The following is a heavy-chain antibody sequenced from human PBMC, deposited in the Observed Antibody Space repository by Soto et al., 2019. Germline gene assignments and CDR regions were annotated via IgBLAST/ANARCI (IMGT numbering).Heavy chain of an antibody. D-gene: IGHD5-18*01. CDR3: ARSGYSYGPNPLLY. CDR1: GCSISSGGYY. J-gene: IGHJ4*02. V-gene: IGHV4-31*03. CDR2: IYYSGST. Sequence: RSLTCTVSGCSISSGGYYWSWIRQHPGKGLEWIGYIYYSGSTYYNPSLKSRVTISVDTSKNQFSLKLSSVTAADTAVYYCARSGYSYGPNPLLYWGQGTLVTVS.